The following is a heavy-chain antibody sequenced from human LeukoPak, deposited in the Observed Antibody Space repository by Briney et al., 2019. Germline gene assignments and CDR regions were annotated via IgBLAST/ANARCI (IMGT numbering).Heavy chain of an antibody. CDR1: GYTFTSYD. J-gene: IGHJ4*02. V-gene: IGHV1-8*01. CDR3: ARWGYCGSTSCRGDDYRNYGLDY. CDR2: MNPNSGNT. D-gene: IGHD2-2*01. Sequence: ASVKVYCQASGYTFTSYDINWVRQATGQGLVWMGWMNPNSGNTGYAQKFQGRVTMTTDTSTSTAYMELRSLRSDGTAVYYSARWGYCGSTSCRGDDYRNYGLDYWAQGTLVTVSS.